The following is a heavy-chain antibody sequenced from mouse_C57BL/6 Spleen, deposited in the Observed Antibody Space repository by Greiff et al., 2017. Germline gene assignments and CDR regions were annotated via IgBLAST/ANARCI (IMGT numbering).Heavy chain of an antibody. CDR3: TNRYYGSSH. CDR1: GYTFTDYE. CDR2: IDPETGGT. D-gene: IGHD1-1*01. Sequence: VQLQQSGAELVRPGASVTLSCKASGYTFTDYEMHWVKQTPVHGLEWIGAIDPETGGTAYNQKFKGTAILTADKSSSTAYMELRSLTSEDSAVYYCTNRYYGSSHWGQGTTLTVSS. V-gene: IGHV1-15*01. J-gene: IGHJ2*01.